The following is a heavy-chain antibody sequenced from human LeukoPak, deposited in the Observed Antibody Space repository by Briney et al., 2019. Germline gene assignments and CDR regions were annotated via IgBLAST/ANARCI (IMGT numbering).Heavy chain of an antibody. CDR1: GFTFSSYA. D-gene: IGHD6-6*01. CDR3: ARSSYSSSSSV. J-gene: IGHJ3*01. V-gene: IGHV3-20*04. CDR2: VNWNSGRI. Sequence: GGSLRLSCAASGFTFSSYAMSWVRQAPGKGLEWVSGVNWNSGRIGYADSVKGRFTISRDNAKNSLYLQINSLRAEDTAVYYCARSSYSSSSSVWGQGTMVTVSS.